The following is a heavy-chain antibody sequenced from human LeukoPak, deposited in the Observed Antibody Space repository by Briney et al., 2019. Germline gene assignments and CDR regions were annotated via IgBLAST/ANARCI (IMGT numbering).Heavy chain of an antibody. CDR3: ARSRGYSGYAYDAFDP. Sequence: SETLSLTCTVSGGSISSYYWSWIRQPPGKGLEWIGYIYYSGSTNYNPSLKSRVTISVDTSKNQFSLKLSSVTAADTAVYYCARSRGYSGYAYDAFDPWGQGTMVTVSS. V-gene: IGHV4-59*01. D-gene: IGHD5-12*01. CDR2: IYYSGST. J-gene: IGHJ3*01. CDR1: GGSISSYY.